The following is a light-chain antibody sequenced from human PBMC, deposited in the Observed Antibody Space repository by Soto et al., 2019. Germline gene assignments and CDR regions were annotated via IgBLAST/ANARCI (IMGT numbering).Light chain of an antibody. J-gene: IGLJ3*02. CDR1: NSNIGIEY. V-gene: IGLV1-51*01. CDR3: ATWDSSLGAVV. CDR2: DND. Sequence: QSVLTQPPSVSAAPGQEVTIACSGSNSNIGIEYVAWYQHLPGTAPKLVIYDNDQRPSGIPDRFSGSKSGTSATLGITGLQTGDEADYYCATWDSSLGAVVFGGGTKLTVL.